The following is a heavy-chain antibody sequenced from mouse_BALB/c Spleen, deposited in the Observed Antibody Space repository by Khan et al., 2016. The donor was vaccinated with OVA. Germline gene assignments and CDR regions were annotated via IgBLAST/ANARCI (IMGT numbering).Heavy chain of an antibody. D-gene: IGHD1-1*01. CDR1: GYSITSGYS. J-gene: IGHJ1*01. CDR2: IHYSGST. Sequence: EVKLEESGPDLMKPSQSLSLTCTVTGYSITSGYSWHWIRQFPGNKLEWMGYIHYSGSTNYNPSLKSRISITRDTSKNQFFLQLNSVTTEDTATYYCARSGTTVVAYWYFDVWGAGTTVTVSS. CDR3: ARSGTTVVAYWYFDV. V-gene: IGHV3-1*02.